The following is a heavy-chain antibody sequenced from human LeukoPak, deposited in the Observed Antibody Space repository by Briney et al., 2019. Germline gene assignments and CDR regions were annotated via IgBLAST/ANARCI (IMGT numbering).Heavy chain of an antibody. CDR2: VYYTGNT. D-gene: IGHD6-19*01. CDR3: ARLRAMAGHRGGFDF. Sequence: SETLSLTCAVSGYSISYHNYYWDWIRQPPGKGLEWIGTVYYTGNTYYNPSLKSRVAISVDTSKNQFSLQLTSMTAADTAVYYCARLRAMAGHRGGFDFWGRGTMVTVSS. CDR1: GYSISYHNYY. J-gene: IGHJ3*01. V-gene: IGHV4-39*01.